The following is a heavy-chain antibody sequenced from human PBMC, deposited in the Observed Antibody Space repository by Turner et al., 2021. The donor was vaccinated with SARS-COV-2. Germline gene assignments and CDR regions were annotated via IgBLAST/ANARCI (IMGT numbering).Heavy chain of an antibody. CDR3: AKGSGGSSWYYFDS. CDR2: ISVGGDTT. CDR1: GFTFSSYG. D-gene: IGHD6-13*01. V-gene: IGHV3-23*01. J-gene: IGHJ4*02. Sequence: EVQLLESGGGLVQPGGSLRLPCAASGFTFSSYGMSWVRQAPGKGLEWVSIISVGGDTTFYGDSVKGRFTISRDNSRNTLFLQMNSLRAEDTAVYYCAKGSGGSSWYYFDSWGQGTLVTVSS.